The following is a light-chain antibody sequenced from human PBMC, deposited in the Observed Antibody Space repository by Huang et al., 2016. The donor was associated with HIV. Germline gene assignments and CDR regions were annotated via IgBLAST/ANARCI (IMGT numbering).Light chain of an antibody. CDR3: QQYQSIPWT. CDR2: ATS. Sequence: DIQMTQSPSSLSASVGDRVTITGRASQGIGNSLAWYQQKPEKPPKLLLYATSRLESGVPSRCSGRGSGTHYTLTITTLQPEDIASYYCQQYQSIPWTFGQGTKVEIK. J-gene: IGKJ1*01. V-gene: IGKV1-NL1*01. CDR1: QGIGNS.